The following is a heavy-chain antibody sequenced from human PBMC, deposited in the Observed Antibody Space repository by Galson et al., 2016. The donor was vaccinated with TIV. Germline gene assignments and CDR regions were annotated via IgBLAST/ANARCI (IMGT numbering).Heavy chain of an antibody. D-gene: IGHD3-3*01. J-gene: IGHJ6*02. V-gene: IGHV5-51*01. Sequence: QSGAEVKKPGESLKIACKTSGYKFSTYWMSWVRQMPGKGPEWVGHIYPGDSDTRYSPSFQGHVTVSADKSIDTAYRQWGSLKASDSAIYYCARHGYDFWNGQDYFFYGMDVWGQGTTVIVSS. CDR3: ARHGYDFWNGQDYFFYGMDV. CDR2: IYPGDSDT. CDR1: GYKFSTYW.